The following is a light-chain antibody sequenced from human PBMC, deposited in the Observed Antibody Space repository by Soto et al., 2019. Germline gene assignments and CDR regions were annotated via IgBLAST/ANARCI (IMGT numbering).Light chain of an antibody. Sequence: SVLTQPPSASGTPGQRVTISCSGSNSNIGSNTVNWYQQLPGTAPKLLIYYDNLRPSGVPDRISGSKSGTSASLAISGPQSDDEADYYCAAWDDSLNGRVFGTGTRSPS. V-gene: IGLV1-44*01. CDR3: AAWDDSLNGRV. CDR1: NSNIGSNT. J-gene: IGLJ1*01. CDR2: YDN.